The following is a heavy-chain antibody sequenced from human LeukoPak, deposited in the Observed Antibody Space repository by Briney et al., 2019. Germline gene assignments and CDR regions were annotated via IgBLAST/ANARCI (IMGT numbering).Heavy chain of an antibody. CDR3: ARGAYYYDSRRPMDV. J-gene: IGHJ6*03. CDR2: IYYSGST. V-gene: IGHV4-39*01. Sequence: SETLSLTCTVSGGSISSSSYYWGWIRQPPGKGLEWIGSIYYSGSTYYNPSLKSRVTISVDTSKNQFSLKLSSVTAADTAVYYCARGAYYYDSRRPMDVWGKGTTVTVSS. CDR1: GGSISSSSYY. D-gene: IGHD3-22*01.